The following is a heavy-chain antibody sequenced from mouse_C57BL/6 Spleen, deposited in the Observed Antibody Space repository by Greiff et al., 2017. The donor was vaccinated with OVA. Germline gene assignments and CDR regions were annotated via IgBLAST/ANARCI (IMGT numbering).Heavy chain of an antibody. V-gene: IGHV1-55*01. J-gene: IGHJ2*01. D-gene: IGHD2-4*01. Sequence: QVQLKQSGAELVKPGASVKMSCKASGYTFTSYWITWVKQRPGQGLEWIGDIYPGSGSTNYNEKFKSKATLTVDTSSSTAYMQLSSLTSEDSAVYYCARGGDYDRLFDYWGQGTTLTVSS. CDR3: ARGGDYDRLFDY. CDR2: IYPGSGST. CDR1: GYTFTSYW.